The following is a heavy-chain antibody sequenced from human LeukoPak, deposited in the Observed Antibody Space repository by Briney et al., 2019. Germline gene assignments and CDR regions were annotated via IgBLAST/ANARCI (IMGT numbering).Heavy chain of an antibody. CDR1: GFPFNGYY. D-gene: IGHD2-21*02. V-gene: IGHV1-2*02. CDR3: ARDGHFCSGDCLDAFDI. CDR2: INPNNGVT. Sequence: ASVKVSCKTSGFPFNGYYIHWVRQAPGQGLEWMGWINPNNGVTNYAQKFQSRVTMTRDTPISTTSMELNRLRSDDTAFYYCARDGHFCSGDCLDAFDIWGQGTMVSVSS. J-gene: IGHJ3*02.